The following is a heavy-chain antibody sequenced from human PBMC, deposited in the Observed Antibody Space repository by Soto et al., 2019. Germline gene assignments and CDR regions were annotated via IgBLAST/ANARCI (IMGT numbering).Heavy chain of an antibody. Sequence: SETLSLTCTVSGGSISSYYWTWIRQPPGKGLEWVGYVYYSGTTYYNTSLQSRNTKSMETTKKQISLKVKTVTAADTAIYYCARAGSTWRYFFDYWGQGSLVTVSS. CDR1: GGSISSYY. D-gene: IGHD6-13*01. CDR2: VYYSGTT. CDR3: ARAGSTWRYFFDY. V-gene: IGHV4-59*01. J-gene: IGHJ4*02.